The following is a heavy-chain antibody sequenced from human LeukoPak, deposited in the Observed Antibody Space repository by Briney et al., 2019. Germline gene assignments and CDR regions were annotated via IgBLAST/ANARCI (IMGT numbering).Heavy chain of an antibody. CDR2: ISYDGSNK. CDR3: AKGTKRGYCSNTSCYEGYYYYGMDV. CDR1: GFTFSSYG. Sequence: GGSLRLSCAASGFTFSSYGMHWVRQAPGKGLEWVAVISYDGSNKYYADSVKGRFTISRDNSKNTLYLQMNSLRAEDTAVYYCAKGTKRGYCSNTSCYEGYYYYGMDVWGQGTTVTVSS. J-gene: IGHJ6*02. D-gene: IGHD2-2*01. V-gene: IGHV3-30*18.